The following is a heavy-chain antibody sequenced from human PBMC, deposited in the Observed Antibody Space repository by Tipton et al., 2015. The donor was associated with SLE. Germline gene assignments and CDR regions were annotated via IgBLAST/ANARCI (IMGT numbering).Heavy chain of an antibody. V-gene: IGHV3-30*04. CDR3: AGWVGYCSGGTCFY. CDR2: ISYDGSNK. CDR1: GFTFSGYV. J-gene: IGHJ4*02. Sequence: RSLRLSCAASGFTFSGYVMHWVRQTPGKGLEWVAVISYDGSNKYYADSVKGRFTISRDNSKNTLYLQMNSLRAEDTAVYYCAGWVGYCSGGTCFYWGQGTLVTVSS. D-gene: IGHD2-15*01.